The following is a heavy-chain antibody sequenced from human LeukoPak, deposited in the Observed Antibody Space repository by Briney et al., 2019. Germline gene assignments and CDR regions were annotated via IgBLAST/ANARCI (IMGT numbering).Heavy chain of an antibody. CDR3: VRGGPSTWS. CDR1: GFTFSNYG. V-gene: IGHV3-30*03. CDR2: ISYDGSNE. J-gene: IGHJ5*02. D-gene: IGHD2-15*01. Sequence: GRSLRLSCAASGFTFSNYGMHWVRQAPGKGLEWVAVISYDGSNEYYADSVKGRFTIFRDNSNNMLYLQMNSLRAEDTAVYYCVRGGPSTWSWGQGTLVTVSS.